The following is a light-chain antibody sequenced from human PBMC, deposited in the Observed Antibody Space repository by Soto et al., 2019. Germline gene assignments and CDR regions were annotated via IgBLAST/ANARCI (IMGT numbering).Light chain of an antibody. CDR3: SSYTSSSLYV. Sequence: QSVLTQPASVSGSPGQSITISCTGTSSDVGGYNYVSWYQQHPGKAPKLMIYEVSNRPSGVSNRFSGSKSGNTASLTISGLQAEDEAHYYCSSYTSSSLYVFGNGKKVIV. V-gene: IGLV2-14*01. CDR1: SSDVGGYNY. CDR2: EVS. J-gene: IGLJ1*01.